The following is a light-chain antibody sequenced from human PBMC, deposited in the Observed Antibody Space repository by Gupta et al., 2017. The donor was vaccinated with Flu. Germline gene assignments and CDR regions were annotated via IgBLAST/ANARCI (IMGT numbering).Light chain of an antibody. CDR2: WAS. J-gene: IGKJ5*01. CDR3: QQSCSLPHT. CDR1: QSVLYSSNNKNY. Sequence: SLGERATINCKSSQSVLYSSNNKNYLSWYQQKPGQPPKLLIHWASTRESGVPDRFSGSGSGTDFTLTISSLQAEDVAVYYCQQSCSLPHTFGQGTRLEIK. V-gene: IGKV4-1*01.